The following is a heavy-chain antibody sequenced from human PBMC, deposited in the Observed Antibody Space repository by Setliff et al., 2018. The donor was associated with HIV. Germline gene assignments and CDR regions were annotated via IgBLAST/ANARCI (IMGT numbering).Heavy chain of an antibody. CDR3: ARDLSTHWSGYSLGF. J-gene: IGHJ4*02. CDR1: GYTFTDYY. CDR2: INPKFGGT. Sequence: GASVKVSRKASGYTFTDYYFHWVRQAPGQGLEWMGWINPKFGGTLYAQKFRGRVTTTRDMSINTVYVELSSLSSDDTAVYHCARDLSTHWSGYSLGFWGPGTLVTVSS. V-gene: IGHV1-2*02. D-gene: IGHD3-3*01.